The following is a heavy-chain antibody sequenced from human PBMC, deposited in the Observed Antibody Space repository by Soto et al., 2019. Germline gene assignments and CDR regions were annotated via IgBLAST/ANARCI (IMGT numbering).Heavy chain of an antibody. J-gene: IGHJ4*02. Sequence: GGSLRLSCAASGFTFSTYSMNWVRQAPGKGLEWVSSISRTSDYIYYADSMKGRFTISRDNSGNTLYLQMNSLRAEDTAIYYCAKGGSGSYYVYFDYWGQGTPVTVSS. V-gene: IGHV3-21*04. D-gene: IGHD1-26*01. CDR2: ISRTSDYI. CDR1: GFTFSTYS. CDR3: AKGGSGSYYVYFDY.